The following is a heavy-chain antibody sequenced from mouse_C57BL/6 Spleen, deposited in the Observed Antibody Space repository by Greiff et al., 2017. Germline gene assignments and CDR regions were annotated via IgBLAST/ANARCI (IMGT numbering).Heavy chain of an antibody. CDR3: ARGTGYFDG. D-gene: IGHD3-3*01. J-gene: IGHJ1*03. CDR1: GYTFTSYW. CDR2: IDPSDSYT. V-gene: IGHV1-50*01. Sequence: VQLQQPGAELVKPGASVKLSCKASGYTFTSYWMQWVKQRPGQGLEWIGEIDPSDSYTNYNQKFKGKATLTVATSSSTAYMQHSSLTSEDSAVYYCARGTGYFDGWGTGTTVTVSS.